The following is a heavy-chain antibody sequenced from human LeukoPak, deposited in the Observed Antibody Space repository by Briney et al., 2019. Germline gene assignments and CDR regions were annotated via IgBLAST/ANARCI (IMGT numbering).Heavy chain of an antibody. CDR2: INPNSGGT. Sequence: ASVKVSCKASGYTFTGYYMHWVRQAPGQGPEWMGWINPNSGGTNYAQKFQGRVTMTRDTSISTAYMELSRLRSDDTAVYYCAKGLRFLEWLPYFDYWGQGTLVTVSS. V-gene: IGHV1-2*02. D-gene: IGHD3-3*01. J-gene: IGHJ4*02. CDR1: GYTFTGYY. CDR3: AKGLRFLEWLPYFDY.